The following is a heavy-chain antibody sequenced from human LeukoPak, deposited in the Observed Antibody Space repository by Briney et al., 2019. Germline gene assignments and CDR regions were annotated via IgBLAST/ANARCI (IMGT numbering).Heavy chain of an antibody. Sequence: SETLSLTCTVSGGSISSGGYYWSWIRQHPGKGLEWIGYIYYSGSTYYNPSLKSRVTISVDTSKNQFSLKLSSVTAADTTVYYCATEGYYYDSSGYYQGAFDIWGQGTMVTVSS. CDR2: IYYSGST. V-gene: IGHV4-30-4*08. CDR3: ATEGYYYDSSGYYQGAFDI. CDR1: GGSISSGGYY. D-gene: IGHD3-22*01. J-gene: IGHJ3*02.